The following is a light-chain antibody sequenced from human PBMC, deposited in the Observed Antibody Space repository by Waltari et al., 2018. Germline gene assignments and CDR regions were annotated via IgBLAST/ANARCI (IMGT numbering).Light chain of an antibody. CDR1: NIRDKP. CDR3: QVWDDTRDQPV. CDR2: DST. V-gene: IGLV3-21*03. Sequence: SYVLTQPPSVSVAPGKTARISCAGQNIRDKPVYCYQQKPGQAPVVVIYDSTVRPSGIPDRFSGSDPATLTIARVEAGDEADYYCQVWDDTRDQPVFGGGTRLTVL. J-gene: IGLJ2*01.